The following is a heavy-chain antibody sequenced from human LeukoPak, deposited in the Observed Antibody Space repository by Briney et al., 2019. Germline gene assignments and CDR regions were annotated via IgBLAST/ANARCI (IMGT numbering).Heavy chain of an antibody. CDR2: IYYSGST. D-gene: IGHD2-2*02. CDR3: ARGGGVVVPAAIGLSYYYYGMDV. CDR1: GGSISSGGYY. J-gene: IGHJ6*02. Sequence: SETLSLTCTVSGGSISSGGYYWSWIRQHPGKGLEWIGYIYYSGSTYYNPSLKSRVTISVDTSKNQFSLKLSSVTAADTAVYYCARGGGVVVPAAIGLSYYYYGMDVWGQGTTVTVSS. V-gene: IGHV4-31*03.